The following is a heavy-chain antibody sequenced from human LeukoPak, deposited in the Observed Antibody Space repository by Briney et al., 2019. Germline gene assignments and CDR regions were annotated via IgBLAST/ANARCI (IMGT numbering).Heavy chain of an antibody. J-gene: IGHJ3*02. CDR1: GYTFTGYY. V-gene: IGHV1-2*02. Sequence: ASVKVSCKASGYTFTGYYMHWVRQAPGQGLEWMGWTNPNSGGTNYAQKFQGRVTMTRDTSISTAYMELSRLRSDDTAVYYCARGLVVADAFDIWGQGTMVTVSS. CDR3: ARGLVVADAFDI. D-gene: IGHD3-22*01. CDR2: TNPNSGGT.